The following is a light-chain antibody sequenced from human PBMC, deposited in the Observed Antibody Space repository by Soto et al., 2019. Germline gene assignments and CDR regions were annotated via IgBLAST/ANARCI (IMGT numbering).Light chain of an antibody. CDR1: SSDVGSYNL. CDR2: EGS. V-gene: IGLV2-23*01. Sequence: QSALTQPASVSGSPGQSITISCTGTSSDVGSYNLVSWYQHRPGKAPKLIIYEGSKRPSGISNRFSGSKSGNTASLTISGLQAEDEADFHCCSYADNHILLFGGGTKVTVL. CDR3: CSYADNHILL. J-gene: IGLJ3*02.